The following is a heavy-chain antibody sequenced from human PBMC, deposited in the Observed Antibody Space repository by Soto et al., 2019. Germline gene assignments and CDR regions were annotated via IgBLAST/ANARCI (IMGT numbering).Heavy chain of an antibody. Sequence: QVQLVESGGGVVQPGRSLRPSCAASGFTFSSYGMHWVRQAPGKGLEWVAVISYDGSNKYYADSVKGRFTISRDNSKNTLYLQMNSLRAEDTAVYYCAKDSSPQNYYYYYGMDVWGQGTTVTVSS. CDR1: GFTFSSYG. V-gene: IGHV3-30*18. J-gene: IGHJ6*02. D-gene: IGHD2-2*01. CDR2: ISYDGSNK. CDR3: AKDSSPQNYYYYYGMDV.